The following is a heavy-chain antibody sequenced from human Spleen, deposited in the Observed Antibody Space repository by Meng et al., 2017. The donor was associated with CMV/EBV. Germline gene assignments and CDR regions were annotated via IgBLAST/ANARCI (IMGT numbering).Heavy chain of an antibody. CDR1: GFTFSSYA. D-gene: IGHD1-26*01. Sequence: GESLKISCAASGFTFSSYAMSWVRQAPGKGLEWVSAISGSGGSTYYADSVKGRFTISRDNSKNTLYLQMNSLRAEDTAVYYCAKDRLVRRELLDHYFQHWGQGTLVTVSS. J-gene: IGHJ1*01. CDR2: ISGSGGST. CDR3: AKDRLVRRELLDHYFQH. V-gene: IGHV3-23*01.